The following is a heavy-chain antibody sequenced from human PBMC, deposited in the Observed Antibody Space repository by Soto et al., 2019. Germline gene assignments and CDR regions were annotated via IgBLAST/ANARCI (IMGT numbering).Heavy chain of an antibody. J-gene: IGHJ6*02. D-gene: IGHD2-15*01. CDR1: GYTFTGYY. Sequence: ASVKVSCKASGYTFTGYYMHWVRQAPGQGLEGMGWINPNSGGTNYAQKFQGWVTMTRDTSISTAYMELSRLRSDDTAVYYCARESPQPYCSGGSCYSTGSSYYYYYGMDVWGQGTTVTVSS. CDR3: ARESPQPYCSGGSCYSTGSSYYYYYGMDV. CDR2: INPNSGGT. V-gene: IGHV1-2*04.